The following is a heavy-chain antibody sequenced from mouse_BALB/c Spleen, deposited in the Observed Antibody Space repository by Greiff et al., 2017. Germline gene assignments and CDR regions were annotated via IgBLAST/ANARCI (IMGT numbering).Heavy chain of an antibody. V-gene: IGHV1S26*01. D-gene: IGHD1-1*01. Sequence: QVQLQQSGAELVKPGASVKMSCKASGYTFTSYTMHWVKQRPGQGLEWIGYINPSSGYTNYNQKFKDKATLTADKSSSTAYMQLSSLTSEDSAVYYCAPANYYGSLLFDYWGQGTTLTVSA. CDR1: GYTFTSYT. CDR3: APANYYGSLLFDY. J-gene: IGHJ2*01. CDR2: INPSSGYT.